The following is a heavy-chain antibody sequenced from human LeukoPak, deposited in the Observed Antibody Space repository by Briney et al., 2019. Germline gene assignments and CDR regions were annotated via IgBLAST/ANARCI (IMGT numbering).Heavy chain of an antibody. CDR1: GGSFSGNY. V-gene: IGHV4-34*01. J-gene: IGHJ5*02. Sequence: SETLSLTCAVYGGSFSGNYWIWIRQPPGKGLEWIGEINDRGNSNYNPSLKSRVTISVDTSKNQFSLKLSSVTAADTAVYYCARAGIAAAGFDPWGQGTLVTVSS. CDR3: ARAGIAAAGFDP. D-gene: IGHD6-13*01. CDR2: INDRGNS.